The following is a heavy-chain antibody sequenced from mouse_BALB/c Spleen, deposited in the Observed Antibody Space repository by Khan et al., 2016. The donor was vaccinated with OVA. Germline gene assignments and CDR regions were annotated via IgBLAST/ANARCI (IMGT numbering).Heavy chain of an antibody. V-gene: IGHV1-4*01. Sequence: QVQLQQSGAELARPVASVKMSCKASGYTFTSYTIHWIKLRPGQGLEWIGFINPSNGYTNYNQKFKDKATLTADKSSTTVYMQLSSLTSDDSAVYNCVRDGAYHRNDGWFAYWGQGTLVTVSA. CDR1: GYTFTSYT. J-gene: IGHJ3*01. CDR3: VRDGAYHRNDGWFAY. CDR2: INPSNGYT. D-gene: IGHD2-14*01.